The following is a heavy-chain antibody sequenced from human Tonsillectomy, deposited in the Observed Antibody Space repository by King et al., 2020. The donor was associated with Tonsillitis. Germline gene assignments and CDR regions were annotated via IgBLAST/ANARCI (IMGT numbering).Heavy chain of an antibody. V-gene: IGHV4-59*01. CDR1: GGSISSYY. CDR2: IYYSGST. Sequence: QLQESGPGLVKPSETLSLTCTVSGGSISSYYWSWIRQPPGKGLEWIGYIYYSGSTNYNPSLKSRVTISVDTSKNQFSLKLSSVTAADTAVYYCARAPLGYGDYLPYFDYWGQGTLVTVPS. CDR3: ARAPLGYGDYLPYFDY. D-gene: IGHD4-17*01. J-gene: IGHJ4*02.